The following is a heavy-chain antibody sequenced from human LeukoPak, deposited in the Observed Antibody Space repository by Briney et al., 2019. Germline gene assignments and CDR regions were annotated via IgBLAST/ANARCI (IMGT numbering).Heavy chain of an antibody. CDR2: INSDGSST. CDR1: GFTFSSYW. V-gene: IGHV3-74*01. CDR3: ASSITIFGVVIPLGY. J-gene: IGHJ4*02. Sequence: PGGSLRLSCAASGFTFSSYWMHWVRQAPGKGLVGVSRINSDGSSTSYADSVKGRFTISRDNAKNTLYLQMNSLRAEDTAVYYCASSITIFGVVIPLGYRGQGTLVTVSS. D-gene: IGHD3-3*01.